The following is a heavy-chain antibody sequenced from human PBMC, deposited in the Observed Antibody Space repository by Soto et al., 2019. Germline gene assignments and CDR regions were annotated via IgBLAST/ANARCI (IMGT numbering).Heavy chain of an antibody. CDR1: GFTFNTAW. D-gene: IGHD3-3*01. V-gene: IGHV3-15*07. CDR2: IKSETDGGTT. J-gene: IGHJ4*02. Sequence: EVQLVESGGDLVKPGGSLRLSCAASGFTFNTAWMNWVRQAPGKGLEWVGRIKSETDGGTTDYGAPVKGRFTISRDDSQNTLYLQMDSLKTEDTAVYYCTTGGDFWSSYYKYWGQGTLVTVSS. CDR3: TTGGDFWSSYYKY.